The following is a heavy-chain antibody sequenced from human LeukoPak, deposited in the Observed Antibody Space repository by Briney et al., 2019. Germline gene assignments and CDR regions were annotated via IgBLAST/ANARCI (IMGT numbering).Heavy chain of an antibody. D-gene: IGHD1-26*01. V-gene: IGHV1-2*02. Sequence: GASVKVSCKAPGYMFTDYYIHWVRRAPGQGLEWMGWVNPDNGDTNYAQKFQGRVTMTRDTSITTAYMELSSLRSDDTAVYYCATPLKGVGGRDYWGQGTLVTVSS. J-gene: IGHJ4*02. CDR1: GYMFTDYY. CDR3: ATPLKGVGGRDY. CDR2: VNPDNGDT.